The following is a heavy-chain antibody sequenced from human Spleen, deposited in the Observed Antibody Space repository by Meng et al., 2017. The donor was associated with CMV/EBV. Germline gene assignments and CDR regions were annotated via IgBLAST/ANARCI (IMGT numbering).Heavy chain of an antibody. Sequence: QVQLVESGGGVVQPGRSLRLSCAASGFTFSSYAMHWVRQAPGKGLEWVAVISYDGSNKYYADSVKGRFTISRDNSKNTLYLQMNSLRAEDTAVYYCARAYDWNYWWYFDLWGRGTLVTVSS. V-gene: IGHV3-30-3*01. CDR3: ARAYDWNYWWYFDL. D-gene: IGHD1-7*01. CDR1: GFTFSSYA. CDR2: ISYDGSNK. J-gene: IGHJ2*01.